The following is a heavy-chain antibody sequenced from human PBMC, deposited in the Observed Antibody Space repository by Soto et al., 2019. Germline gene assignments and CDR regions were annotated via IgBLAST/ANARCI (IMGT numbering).Heavy chain of an antibody. Sequence: SVKVSCKASGGTFSSYAISWVRQAPGQGLEWMGGIIPIFGTANYAQKFQGRVTITADESTSTAHMELSSLRSEDTAVYYCAIWEAPQQDNYGILTGPPAGDAFDIWGQGTMVTVSS. CDR1: GGTFSSYA. V-gene: IGHV1-69*13. D-gene: IGHD3-9*01. CDR3: AIWEAPQQDNYGILTGPPAGDAFDI. CDR2: IIPIFGTA. J-gene: IGHJ3*02.